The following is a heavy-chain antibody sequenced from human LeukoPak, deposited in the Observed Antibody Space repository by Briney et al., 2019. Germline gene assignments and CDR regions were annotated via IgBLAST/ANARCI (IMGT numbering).Heavy chain of an antibody. Sequence: SLRLSCAASGFTSDDYAMHWVRQAPGKGLEWVTGISWNSGRIGYADSVKGRFTISRDNAKNSLYLQMNSLRAEDTALYYCAKDIFTMVRGVVDYWGQGTLVTVSS. J-gene: IGHJ4*02. CDR3: AKDIFTMVRGVVDY. V-gene: IGHV3-9*02. CDR1: GFTSDDYA. D-gene: IGHD3-10*01. CDR2: ISWNSGRI.